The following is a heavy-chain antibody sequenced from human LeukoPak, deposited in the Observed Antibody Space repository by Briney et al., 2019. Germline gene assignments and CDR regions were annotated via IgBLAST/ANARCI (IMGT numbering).Heavy chain of an antibody. CDR2: ISGSGDNT. CDR3: AKDLLVRGFDFWSGHPARLDY. D-gene: IGHD3-3*01. CDR1: VFTFSSYA. J-gene: IGHJ4*02. Sequence: PGGSLRLSCAASVFTFSSYAMSWVRQAPGKGLEWVSTISGSGDNTYHADSVKGRFTISRDNSKNTLYLQMNSLRAEDTAVYYCAKDLLVRGFDFWSGHPARLDYWGQGTLVTVSS. V-gene: IGHV3-23*01.